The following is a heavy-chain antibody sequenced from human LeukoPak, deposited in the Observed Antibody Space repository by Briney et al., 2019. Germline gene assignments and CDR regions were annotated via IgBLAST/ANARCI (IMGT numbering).Heavy chain of an antibody. D-gene: IGHD1-14*01. CDR3: AKRNQGCTDV. CDR1: GFTFSNYA. CDR2: IGGGGVNT. J-gene: IGHJ6*02. V-gene: IGHV3-23*01. Sequence: GGSLRLSCAASGFTFSNYAMSWVRQAPGKGLEWVSAIGGGGVNTYYADSVKGRFTISRDNSKNTLYLQMNSLRAEDTAVYYCAKRNQGCTDVWGQGTTVTVSS.